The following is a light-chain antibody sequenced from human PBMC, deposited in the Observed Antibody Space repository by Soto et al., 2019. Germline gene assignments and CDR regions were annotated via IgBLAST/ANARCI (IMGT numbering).Light chain of an antibody. Sequence: DTQMTQSPSSLSASVGDRVTITCRTSQSLTNYLNWYQQKPGEAPKLLIYGTSYLQSGVPSRFSGSGSGTDFTLTISSLQREDFATYYCQQSDGALWTFGRGTKLEIK. CDR3: QQSDGALWT. CDR1: QSLTNY. J-gene: IGKJ1*01. CDR2: GTS. V-gene: IGKV1-39*01.